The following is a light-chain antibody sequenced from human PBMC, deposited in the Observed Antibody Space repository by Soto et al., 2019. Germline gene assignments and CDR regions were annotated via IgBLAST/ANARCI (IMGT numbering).Light chain of an antibody. V-gene: IGKV3-20*01. CDR3: QQYGASPFT. CDR2: GAS. CDR1: RHVYINA. Sequence: VVLTQSPATLSLSPGERATLSCRASRHVYINALAWYQQKPGRTPTLLIFGASTRATDIPDRFIGTGSGTDLSLTINGVEPEDSAVYYCQQYGASPFTFGPGTRVEI. J-gene: IGKJ3*01.